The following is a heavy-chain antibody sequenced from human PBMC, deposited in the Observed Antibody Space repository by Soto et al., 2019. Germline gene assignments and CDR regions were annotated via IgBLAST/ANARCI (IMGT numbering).Heavy chain of an antibody. CDR3: AKDSLDGITIREMNYYYYYYMDV. V-gene: IGHV3-9*01. CDR1: GFTFDDYA. CDR2: ISWNSGSI. Sequence: EVQLVESGGGLVQPGRSLRLSCAASGFTFDDYAMHWVRQAPGKGLEWVSGISWNSGSIGYADSVKGRFTISRDNAKNSLYLQMNSLRAEDTALYYCAKDSLDGITIREMNYYYYYYMDVWGKGTTVTVSS. D-gene: IGHD1-20*01. J-gene: IGHJ6*03.